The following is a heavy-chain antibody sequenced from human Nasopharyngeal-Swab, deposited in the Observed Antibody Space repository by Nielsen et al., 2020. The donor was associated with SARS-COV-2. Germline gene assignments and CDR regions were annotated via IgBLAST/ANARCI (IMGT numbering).Heavy chain of an antibody. D-gene: IGHD6-6*01. CDR3: ARGEDSSSSTHSIRYYYYGMDV. J-gene: IGHJ6*02. CDR2: IYHSGST. Sequence: SETLSLPFAVSGASISRTNWWSWVRQPPGKGLEWIGEIYHSGSTNYNPSLKSRVTISVDTSKNQFSLKLSSVTAADTAVYYCARGEDSSSSTHSIRYYYYGMDVWGQGTTVTISS. CDR1: GASISRTNW. V-gene: IGHV4-4*02.